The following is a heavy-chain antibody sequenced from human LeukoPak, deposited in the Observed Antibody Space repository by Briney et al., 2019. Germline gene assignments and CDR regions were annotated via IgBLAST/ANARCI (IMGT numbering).Heavy chain of an antibody. D-gene: IGHD3-22*01. J-gene: IGHJ3*02. Sequence: PSETLSLTCAVYGGSFSGYYWNWIRQPPGKGLEWFGEINHSGGTNYNPSLKSRVTISVDTSKNQFSLKLSSVTAEDTAVYYCARSPAEVVVDDAFDIWGQGTMVTVSS. CDR1: GGSFSGYY. CDR2: INHSGGT. CDR3: ARSPAEVVVDDAFDI. V-gene: IGHV4-34*01.